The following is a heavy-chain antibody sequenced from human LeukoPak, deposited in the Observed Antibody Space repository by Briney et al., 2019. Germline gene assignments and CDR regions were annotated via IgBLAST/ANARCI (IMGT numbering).Heavy chain of an antibody. Sequence: ASAKVSCKASGYTFTSYDINWVRQATGQGLEWMGWMNPNSGNTGYAQKFQGRVTVTRNASISTAYMELSSLRSEDTAVYYCAMVGYCSSTSCYSAYYYMDVWGKGTTVTVSS. J-gene: IGHJ6*03. CDR3: AMVGYCSSTSCYSAYYYMDV. V-gene: IGHV1-8*01. CDR2: MNPNSGNT. D-gene: IGHD2-2*01. CDR1: GYTFTSYD.